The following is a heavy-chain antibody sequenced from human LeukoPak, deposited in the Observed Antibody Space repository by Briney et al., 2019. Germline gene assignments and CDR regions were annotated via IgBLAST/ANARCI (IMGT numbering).Heavy chain of an antibody. CDR1: GFTFSSYW. Sequence: PGGSLRLSCAASGFTFSSYWMSWVRQAPGKGLEWVANIKQDGSEKFYVDSVKGRFTISRDNAKNSLYLQMNSQRAEDTAVYYCARNVETGVDWFDPWGQGTLVTVSS. V-gene: IGHV3-7*01. CDR2: IKQDGSEK. D-gene: IGHD7-27*01. J-gene: IGHJ5*02. CDR3: ARNVETGVDWFDP.